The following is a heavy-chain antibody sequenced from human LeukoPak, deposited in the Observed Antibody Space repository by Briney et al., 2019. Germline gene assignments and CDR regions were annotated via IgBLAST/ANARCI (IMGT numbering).Heavy chain of an antibody. CDR3: ARDIAAAGDY. V-gene: IGHV3-21*01. Sequence: GGSLRLSCVASGFTFSDHYMDWVRQAAGKGLEWVSSISSSSSYIYYADSVKGRFTISRDNAKNSLYLQMNSLRAEDTAVYYCARDIAAAGDYWGQGTLVTVSS. J-gene: IGHJ4*02. CDR1: GFTFSDHY. CDR2: ISSSSSYI. D-gene: IGHD6-13*01.